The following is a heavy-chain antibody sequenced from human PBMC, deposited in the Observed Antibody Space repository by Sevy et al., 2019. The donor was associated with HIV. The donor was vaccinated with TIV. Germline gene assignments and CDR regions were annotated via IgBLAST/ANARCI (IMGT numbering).Heavy chain of an antibody. Sequence: GGSLRLSCAASGFTLDDYTMHWVRQVPGKGLEWVSLISRDDGSTYYADSVKGRFTISRDNSKNSLYLQMNSLRIEDTAVYYCAKAQSKYIAVNVWGKGTTVTVSS. CDR2: ISRDDGST. V-gene: IGHV3-43*01. CDR3: AKAQSKYIAVNV. D-gene: IGHD6-19*01. J-gene: IGHJ6*04. CDR1: GFTLDDYT.